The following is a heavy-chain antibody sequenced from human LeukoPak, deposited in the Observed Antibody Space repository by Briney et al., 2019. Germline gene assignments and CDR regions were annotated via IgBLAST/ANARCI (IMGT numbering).Heavy chain of an antibody. J-gene: IGHJ6*02. Sequence: SETLSLTCIVSGGSMSSYYWSWIRQPVGKGLEWIRRIYTSGSTNYNPSLKSRVTMSVDTSKNHFSLKLRSVTAADTAVYFCARVGSGSYSHDYGMDVWGQGTTVTVSS. CDR1: GGSMSSYY. V-gene: IGHV4-4*07. CDR2: IYTSGST. D-gene: IGHD3-10*01. CDR3: ARVGSGSYSHDYGMDV.